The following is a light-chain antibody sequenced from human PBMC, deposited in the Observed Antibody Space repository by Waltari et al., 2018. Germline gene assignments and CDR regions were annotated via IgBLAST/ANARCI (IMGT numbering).Light chain of an antibody. V-gene: IGLV2-23*01. CDR3: CSYVGDVTWV. Sequence: QSALTQPASVSGSPGPSTTIPCTGTSSHVGGYDLVPWYQHHPGKAPKLMIYEATQRPSGVSDRFSGSKSGNTASLTISGLQAEDEADYYCCSYVGDVTWVFGGGTKLTVL. J-gene: IGLJ3*02. CDR2: EAT. CDR1: SSHVGGYDL.